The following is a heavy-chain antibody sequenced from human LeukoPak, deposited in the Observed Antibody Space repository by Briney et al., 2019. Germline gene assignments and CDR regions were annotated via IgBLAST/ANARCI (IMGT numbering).Heavy chain of an antibody. CDR3: ARVEATTGRNYHYYYMDV. CDR2: INSGSTYM. V-gene: IGHV3-21*01. CDR1: GFYFSGYR. D-gene: IGHD1-1*01. Sequence: GGSLRLSCGASGFYFSGYRMNWVRQAPGKGLEWVASINSGSTYMYYGDSVKGRFTISRDNAKNSLHLQMDSLRVEDTAVYFCARVEATTGRNYHYYYMDVWGKGTTVTVSS. J-gene: IGHJ6*03.